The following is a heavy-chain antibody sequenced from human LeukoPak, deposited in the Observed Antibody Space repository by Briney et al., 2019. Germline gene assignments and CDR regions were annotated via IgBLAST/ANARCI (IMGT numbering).Heavy chain of an antibody. CDR1: EITFSSYA. CDR3: ARWEMAKISGWVY. D-gene: IGHD5-24*01. CDR2: ISSSSNYI. V-gene: IGHV3-21*01. Sequence: RRSLRLSSAPSEITFSSYAMNWVRQAPGKGQEKNSSISSSSNYIYYADSVKGRFTISRDNAKNSLYPQMNSLSAEDTAVYYCARWEMAKISGWVYWGQGTLVNVSS. J-gene: IGHJ4*02.